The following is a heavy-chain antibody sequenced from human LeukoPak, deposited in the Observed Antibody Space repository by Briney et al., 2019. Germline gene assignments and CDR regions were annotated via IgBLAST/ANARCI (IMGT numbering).Heavy chain of an antibody. J-gene: IGHJ4*02. Sequence: SETLSLTCTVSGGSISSSSYYWCWIRQPPGKGLEWIGSIYYSGSTYYNPSLKSRVTISVDTSKNQFSLKLSSVTAADTAVYYCARGGYYYDSSGYYYWGQGTLVTVSS. CDR2: IYYSGST. CDR3: ARGGYYYDSSGYYY. CDR1: GGSISSSSYY. V-gene: IGHV4-39*01. D-gene: IGHD3-22*01.